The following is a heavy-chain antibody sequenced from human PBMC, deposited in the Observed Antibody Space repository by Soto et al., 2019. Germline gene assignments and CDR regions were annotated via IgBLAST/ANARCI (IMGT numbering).Heavy chain of an antibody. D-gene: IGHD1-7*01. J-gene: IGHJ4*02. CDR3: ASRDPGTSVDY. CDR2: IYRTGGT. Sequence: PSETLSLTCAVSGGSFTSNNWWTWVRQPPGQGLEWIGEIYRTGGTNYTQSLKSRVTISLDKSEKQISLKVTSLTAADTAVYYCASRDPGTSVDYWGQGTLVTVSS. V-gene: IGHV4-4*02. CDR1: GGSFTSNNW.